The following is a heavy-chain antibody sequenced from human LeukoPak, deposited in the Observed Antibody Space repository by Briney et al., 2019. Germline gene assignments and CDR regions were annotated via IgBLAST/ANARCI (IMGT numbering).Heavy chain of an antibody. V-gene: IGHV1-46*01. CDR3: AREERVVAAPATFDY. CDR2: INPSGGST. J-gene: IGHJ4*02. D-gene: IGHD2-15*01. CDR1: GYTFTSYY. Sequence: ASVMVSCKASGYTFTSYYMHWVRQAPGQGLEWMGIINPSGGSTSYAQKFQGRVTMTRDMSTSTVYMELSSLRSEDTAVYYCAREERVVAAPATFDYWGQGTLVTVSS.